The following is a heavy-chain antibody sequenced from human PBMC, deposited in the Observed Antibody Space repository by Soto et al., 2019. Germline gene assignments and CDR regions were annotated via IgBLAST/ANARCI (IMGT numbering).Heavy chain of an antibody. CDR3: ARWAGGFDY. CDR2: MYPGDSNT. J-gene: IGHJ4*02. V-gene: IGHV5-51*01. Sequence: GESLKISCNGSGYNFTSFWIGWVRQMPGKGLEWMGIMYPGDSNTRYSPSFQGQVTISADKSITTAYLQWSSLKASDTAIYYCARWAGGFDYWGQGTLVTVSS. CDR1: GYNFTSFW.